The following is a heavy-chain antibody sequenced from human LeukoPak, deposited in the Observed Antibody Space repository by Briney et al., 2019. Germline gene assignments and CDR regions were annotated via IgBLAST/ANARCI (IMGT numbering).Heavy chain of an antibody. J-gene: IGHJ6*02. Sequence: SETLSLTCTVSGGSISSYYWSWIRQPPGKGLEWIGYIYYSGSTNYNPSLKSRVTISVDTSKNQFSLKLSSVTAADTAVYYCARHLRVLWFGELTPQYGMDVWGQGTTVTVSS. CDR3: ARHLRVLWFGELTPQYGMDV. CDR2: IYYSGST. V-gene: IGHV4-59*08. D-gene: IGHD3-10*01. CDR1: GGSISSYY.